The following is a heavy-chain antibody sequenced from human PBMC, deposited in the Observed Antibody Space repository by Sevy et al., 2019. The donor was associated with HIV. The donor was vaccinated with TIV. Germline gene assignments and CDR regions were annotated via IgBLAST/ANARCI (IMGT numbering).Heavy chain of an antibody. J-gene: IGHJ6*02. Sequence: GGSLRLSCTASGFTFGDYAMGWFRQAPGKGLEWVGFIRSKAYGGTTEYAASVKGRFTISRDDSKSIAYLQMNSLKTEDTAVYYCTRVEERVAAAGTVGYYYYGMDVWGQGTTVTVSS. V-gene: IGHV3-49*03. CDR2: IRSKAYGGTT. CDR3: TRVEERVAAAGTVGYYYYGMDV. CDR1: GFTFGDYA. D-gene: IGHD6-13*01.